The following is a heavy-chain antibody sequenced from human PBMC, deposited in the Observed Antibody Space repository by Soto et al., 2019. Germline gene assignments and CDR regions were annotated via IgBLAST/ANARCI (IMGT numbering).Heavy chain of an antibody. CDR3: VKDGSSGWPYYYGLDV. CDR2: ISYDGSHK. Sequence: QVQLVESGGGVVQPGRSLRLSCAASGFTFSSYGMHWVRQAPGKGLEWVAVISYDGSHKYHADSVKGRFTISRDNSKNTLYLQMSSLRAEDTAVYYCVKDGSSGWPYYYGLDVWGQGTTVTVSS. J-gene: IGHJ6*02. CDR1: GFTFSSYG. D-gene: IGHD6-19*01. V-gene: IGHV3-30*18.